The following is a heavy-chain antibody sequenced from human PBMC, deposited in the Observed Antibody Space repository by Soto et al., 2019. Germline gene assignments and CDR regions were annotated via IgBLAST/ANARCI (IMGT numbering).Heavy chain of an antibody. CDR1: GGTFSSYT. J-gene: IGHJ4*02. V-gene: IGHV1-69*02. CDR2: IIPILGIA. D-gene: IGHD3-3*01. Sequence: QVQLVQSGAEVKKPGSSVKVSCKASGGTFSSYTISWVRQASGQGLEWMGRIIPILGIANYAQKFQGRVTITADKSTSTAYMDLSSLRSEDAVVYYCASLLYINYDFCSGQYTYEPYYFDYWGQVTLVTVSS. CDR3: ASLLYINYDFCSGQYTYEPYYFDY.